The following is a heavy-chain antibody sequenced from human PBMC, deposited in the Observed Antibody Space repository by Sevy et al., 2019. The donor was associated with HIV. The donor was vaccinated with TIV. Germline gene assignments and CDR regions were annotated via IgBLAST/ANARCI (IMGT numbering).Heavy chain of an antibody. D-gene: IGHD3-22*01. Sequence: GESLKISCAASGFTFSSYAMSWVRQAPGKGLEWVSAISGSGGSTYYADSVKGRFTISRDNSKNTLYLQMNSLRAEDTAVYYCAKSMPYYDSSGYTFDYWGQGTLVTVSS. CDR3: AKSMPYYDSSGYTFDY. CDR2: ISGSGGST. J-gene: IGHJ4*02. V-gene: IGHV3-23*01. CDR1: GFTFSSYA.